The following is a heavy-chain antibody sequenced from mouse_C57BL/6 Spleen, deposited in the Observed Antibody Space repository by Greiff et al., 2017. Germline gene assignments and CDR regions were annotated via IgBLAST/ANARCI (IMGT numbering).Heavy chain of an antibody. CDR3: ARVRAMDY. CDR2: ISSGSSTI. Sequence: EVQLVESGGGLVKPGGSLTLSCAASGFTFSDYGMHWVRQAPETGLEWVAYISSGSSTIYYADTVKGRFTISRDNAKNTLFLQITSLRSEDTAMYYCARVRAMDYWGQGTSVTVSS. J-gene: IGHJ4*01. V-gene: IGHV5-17*01. CDR1: GFTFSDYG.